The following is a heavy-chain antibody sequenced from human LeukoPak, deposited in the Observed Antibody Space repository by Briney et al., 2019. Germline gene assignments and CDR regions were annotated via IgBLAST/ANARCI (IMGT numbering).Heavy chain of an antibody. V-gene: IGHV4-59*01. CDR2: IYYSGST. D-gene: IGHD3-22*01. Sequence: PSETLSLTCTVSGGSISSYYWSWIRQPPGKGLEWIGYIYYSGSTNYNPSLKSRVTISVDTSKNQFSLKLSSVTAADTAVYYCARERDYYDSSGYYYYFDYWGQGTLVTVS. CDR1: GGSISSYY. J-gene: IGHJ4*02. CDR3: ARERDYYDSSGYYYYFDY.